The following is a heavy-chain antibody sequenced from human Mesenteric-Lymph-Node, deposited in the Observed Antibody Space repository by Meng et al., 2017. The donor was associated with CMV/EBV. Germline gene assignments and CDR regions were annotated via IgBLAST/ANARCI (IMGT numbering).Heavy chain of an antibody. CDR1: GSSFSASW. CDR2: IKSDGSTS. V-gene: IGHV3-74*03. Sequence: GGSLRRSCAASGSSFSASWMHWVRQVPGKGLVWVSGIKSDGSTSKYADSVRGRLTISRDNAKKTLYLHMDSLRGDDSAIYYCVRFDGAANWGRGTLVTVSS. D-gene: IGHD1-26*01. J-gene: IGHJ4*02. CDR3: VRFDGAAN.